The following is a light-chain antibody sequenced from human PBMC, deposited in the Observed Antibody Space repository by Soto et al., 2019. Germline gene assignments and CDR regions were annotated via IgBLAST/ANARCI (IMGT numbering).Light chain of an antibody. Sequence: IQLTQSPSSLSASVGDRVTITCRASQGISSYLAWYQQKPGKAPKLLIYAASTLQSGVPSRFSGSVSGTDFTLTINSLQPEDFAPYQCQQLNSYPHTVGGGTKFDIE. CDR2: AAS. CDR1: QGISSY. CDR3: QQLNSYPHT. J-gene: IGKJ4*01. V-gene: IGKV1-9*01.